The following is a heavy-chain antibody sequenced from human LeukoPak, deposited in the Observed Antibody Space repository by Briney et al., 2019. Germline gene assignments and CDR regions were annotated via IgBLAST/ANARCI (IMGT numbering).Heavy chain of an antibody. Sequence: GGSLRLSCAASGFTFSSYEMNWVRQAPGKGLEWVSYISSSGSTIYYADSVKGRFTISRDNAKNSLYLQMNSLRAEDTAVYYWARDIADGSGSYYYYYYYMDVWGKGTTVTISS. D-gene: IGHD3-10*01. J-gene: IGHJ6*03. CDR3: ARDIADGSGSYYYYYYYMDV. V-gene: IGHV3-48*03. CDR1: GFTFSSYE. CDR2: ISSSGSTI.